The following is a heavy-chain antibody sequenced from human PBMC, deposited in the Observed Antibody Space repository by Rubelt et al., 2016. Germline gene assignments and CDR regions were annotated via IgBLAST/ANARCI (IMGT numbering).Heavy chain of an antibody. Sequence: QVQLVQSVAEVKKPGASVKVSCKVSGYTLAELSMHWVRQAPGKGLEWMGGFDPEDGETIYAQKFQGLVTMTEDTSTDTAYMGLSSLRSEDTAVYYCATAGRHYYGSGSSAFDIWGQGTMVTVSS. CDR2: FDPEDGET. V-gene: IGHV1-24*01. CDR3: ATAGRHYYGSGSSAFDI. D-gene: IGHD3-10*01. J-gene: IGHJ3*02. CDR1: GYTLAELS.